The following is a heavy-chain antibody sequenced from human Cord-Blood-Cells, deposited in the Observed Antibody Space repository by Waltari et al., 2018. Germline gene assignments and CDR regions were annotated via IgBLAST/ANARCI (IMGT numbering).Heavy chain of an antibody. D-gene: IGHD6-6*01. CDR1: GGSISSGSYY. CDR3: AMKRYSSSNWFDP. CDR2: IYTSGVT. J-gene: IGHJ5*02. V-gene: IGHV4-61*09. Sequence: QVQLQESGPGLVKPSQTLSLTCTVSGGSISSGSYYWSWIRQPAGKGLEWIGYIYTSGVTNYSPALKSRITISVDTSKNQFSLKLSSVTAADTAVYYCAMKRYSSSNWFDPWGQGTLVTVSS.